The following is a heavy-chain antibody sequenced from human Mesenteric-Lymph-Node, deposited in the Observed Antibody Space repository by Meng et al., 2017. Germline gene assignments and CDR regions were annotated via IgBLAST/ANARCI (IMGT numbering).Heavy chain of an antibody. CDR1: GGSFSGYY. D-gene: IGHD3-10*01. V-gene: IGHV4-34*01. Sequence: QVQLQQWGAGLLKPSETLSLTCAGYGGSFSGYYWSCIRQPPGKGLEWIGEINHSGSTKYNPSLKSRVTISVDTSKNQFSLNLNSVTAADTAVYYCARGGSVPMVLSYWGQGTLVTVSS. CDR3: ARGGSVPMVLSY. CDR2: INHSGST. J-gene: IGHJ4*02.